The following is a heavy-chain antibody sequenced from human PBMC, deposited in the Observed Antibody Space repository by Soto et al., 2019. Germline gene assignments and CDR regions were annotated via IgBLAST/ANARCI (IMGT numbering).Heavy chain of an antibody. J-gene: IGHJ6*02. CDR3: ATFSSGWKDYYYGMDV. V-gene: IGHV5-51*01. D-gene: IGHD6-19*01. Sequence: PGESLKISCKGSGYSFTSYWIGWVRQMPGKGLEWMGIIYPGDSDTGYSPSFQGQVTISADKSISTAYLQWSSLKASDTAMYYCATFSSGWKDYYYGMDVWGQGTTVTVSS. CDR1: GYSFTSYW. CDR2: IYPGDSDT.